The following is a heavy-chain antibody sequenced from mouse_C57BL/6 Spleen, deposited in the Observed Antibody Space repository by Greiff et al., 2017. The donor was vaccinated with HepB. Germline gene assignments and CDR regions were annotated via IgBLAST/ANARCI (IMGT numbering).Heavy chain of an antibody. D-gene: IGHD2-4*01. Sequence: QVQLQQSGAELVRPGTSVKVSCKASGYAFTNYLIEWVKQRPGQGLEWIGVINPGSGGTNYNGKFKGKATLTADKSSSTAYMQISSLTSEDSAVYFCARRNYESYAMDYWGQGTSVTVSS. CDR1: GYAFTNYL. J-gene: IGHJ4*01. V-gene: IGHV1-54*01. CDR3: ARRNYESYAMDY. CDR2: INPGSGGT.